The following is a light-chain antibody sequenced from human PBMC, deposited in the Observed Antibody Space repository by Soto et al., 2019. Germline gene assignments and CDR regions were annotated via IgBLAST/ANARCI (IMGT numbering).Light chain of an antibody. J-gene: IGKJ1*01. CDR1: QSVSKNY. CDR2: GAS. Sequence: TVLTQSPGTRSLSPGERATLSCRASQSVSKNYLAWYQQKHGQAPRLLIYGASNRATGIPDRFIGSGSGTDFTLTISRMEPEDFAVDYCQHYGSSGTFGQGTKVDIK. CDR3: QHYGSSGT. V-gene: IGKV3-20*01.